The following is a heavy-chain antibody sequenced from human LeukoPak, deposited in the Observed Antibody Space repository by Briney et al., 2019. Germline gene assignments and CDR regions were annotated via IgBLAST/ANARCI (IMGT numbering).Heavy chain of an antibody. V-gene: IGHV1-18*01. D-gene: IGHD1-1*01. CDR2: ISANTGKT. CDR1: VYTFATYG. J-gene: IGHJ4*02. Sequence: ASVKVSCKASVYTFATYGFCWVRQAPGHGLEWMGWISANTGKTDYAQKFQGRVTMTTDTSTSPAYMELRSLRPDDTAVYYCAKVAGDRTDYWGQGTLLTVSS. CDR3: AKVAGDRTDY.